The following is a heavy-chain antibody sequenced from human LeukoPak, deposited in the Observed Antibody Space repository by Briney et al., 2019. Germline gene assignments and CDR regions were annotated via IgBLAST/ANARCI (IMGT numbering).Heavy chain of an antibody. CDR3: AREEGPLDY. D-gene: IGHD3-10*01. J-gene: IGHJ4*02. V-gene: IGHV3-66*01. CDR1: GFTVSNND. CDR2: IYSGGTI. Sequence: PGGSLRLSCAASGFTVSNNDMSWVRQAPGKGLEWVSLIYSGGTIDYADSVKGRFTISRDNSKNTLYLQMNSLRAEDTAVYYCAREEGPLDYWGQGTLVTVSS.